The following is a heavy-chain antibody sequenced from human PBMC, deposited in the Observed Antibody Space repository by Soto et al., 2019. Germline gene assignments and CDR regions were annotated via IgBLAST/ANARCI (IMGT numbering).Heavy chain of an antibody. CDR1: GGSISRYY. CDR3: ARADILTGYLDYYYYYYYMDV. CDR2: IYYSGST. Sequence: SETLSLTCTVSGGSISRYYWSWSRQPPGKGLEWIGYIYYSGSTNYNPSLKSRVTISVDTSKNQFSLKLSSVTAADTAVYYCARADILTGYLDYYYYYYYMDVWGKGTTVTVSS. J-gene: IGHJ6*03. D-gene: IGHD3-9*01. V-gene: IGHV4-59*01.